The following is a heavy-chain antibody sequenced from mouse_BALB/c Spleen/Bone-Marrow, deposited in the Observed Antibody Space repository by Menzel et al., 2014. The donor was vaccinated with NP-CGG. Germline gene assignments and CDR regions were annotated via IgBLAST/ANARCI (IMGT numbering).Heavy chain of an antibody. CDR3: APTMITTLDY. D-gene: IGHD2-4*01. J-gene: IGHJ2*01. Sequence: EVKLMESGGGLVQPGGSLKLSCAASGFDFSRYWMSWVRQAPGKGLEWIGEINPDSSTTNYTPSLKDKFIISRDNAKNTLYLQMSKVRSEDTALYYCAPTMITTLDYWGQGTTLTVSS. V-gene: IGHV4-1*02. CDR2: INPDSSTT. CDR1: GFDFSRYW.